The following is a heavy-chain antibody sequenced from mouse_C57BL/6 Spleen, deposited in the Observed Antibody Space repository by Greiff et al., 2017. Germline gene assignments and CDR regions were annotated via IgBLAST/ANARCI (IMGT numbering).Heavy chain of an antibody. CDR2: IDPENGDT. CDR1: GFNIKDDY. V-gene: IGHV14-4*01. Sequence: EVQLQQSGAELVRPGASVTLSCTASGFNIKDDYMHWVKPRPEQGLEWIGWIDPENGDTEYASKFQGKATITADTSSNTAYLQLSSLTSEDTAVYYCTTREQLRLRGYWGQGTTLTVSS. J-gene: IGHJ2*01. D-gene: IGHD3-2*02. CDR3: TTREQLRLRGY.